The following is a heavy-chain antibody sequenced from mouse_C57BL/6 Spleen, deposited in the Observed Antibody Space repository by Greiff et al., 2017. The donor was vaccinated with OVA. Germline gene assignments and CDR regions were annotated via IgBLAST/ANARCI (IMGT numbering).Heavy chain of an antibody. J-gene: IGHJ4*01. CDR3: AWGTTAMDY. Sequence: QVQLQQPGAELVKPGASVKLSCKASGYTFTSYWMHWVKQRPGQGLEWIGMIHPNSGSTNYNEKFKSKATLTVDKSSSTAYVQHSRLTAEDSAVYYCAWGTTAMDYWGQRTSATGSS. CDR1: GYTFTSYW. D-gene: IGHD1-1*01. CDR2: IHPNSGST. V-gene: IGHV1-64*01.